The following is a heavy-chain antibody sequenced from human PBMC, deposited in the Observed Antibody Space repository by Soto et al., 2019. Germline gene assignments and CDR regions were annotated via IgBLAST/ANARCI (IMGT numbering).Heavy chain of an antibody. Sequence: VQLVESGGGLVKPGGSLRLSCAASGFTFSSYSMNWVRQAPGKGLEWVSSISSSSSYIYYADSVKGRFTISRDNAKNSLYLQMNSLRAEDTAVYYCARGTNYHYYYYYGMDVWGQGTTVTVSS. J-gene: IGHJ6*02. CDR1: GFTFSSYS. CDR2: ISSSSSYI. D-gene: IGHD1-1*01. V-gene: IGHV3-21*01. CDR3: ARGTNYHYYYYYGMDV.